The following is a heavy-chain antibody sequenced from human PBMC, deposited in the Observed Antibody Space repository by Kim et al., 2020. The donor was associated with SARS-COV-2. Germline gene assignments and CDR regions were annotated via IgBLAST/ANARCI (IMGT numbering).Heavy chain of an antibody. Sequence: VKGRYTISRDNSKNTLYLQMSSLRAEDTAVYYCVKGVPADIVPGRKGDYWRQGTLVTVSS. CDR3: VKGVPADIVPGRKGDY. D-gene: IGHD2-2*02. J-gene: IGHJ4*02. V-gene: IGHV3-64D*06.